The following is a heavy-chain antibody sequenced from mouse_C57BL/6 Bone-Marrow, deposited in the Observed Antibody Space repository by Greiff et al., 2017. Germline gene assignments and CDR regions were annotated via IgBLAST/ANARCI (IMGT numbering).Heavy chain of an antibody. CDR3: ASRTRWYFDV. Sequence: EVQGVESGGGLVKPGGSLKLSCAASGFTFSSYTMSWVRQTPEKRLEWVATISGGGGNTYYPDSVKGRFTISRDNAKNTLYLQMSSLRSVDTALYYCASRTRWYFDVWGTGTTVTVSS. J-gene: IGHJ1*03. V-gene: IGHV5-9*01. CDR2: ISGGGGNT. CDR1: GFTFSSYT.